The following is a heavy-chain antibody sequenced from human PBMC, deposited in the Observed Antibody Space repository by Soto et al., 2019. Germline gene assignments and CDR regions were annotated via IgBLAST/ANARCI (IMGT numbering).Heavy chain of an antibody. D-gene: IGHD4-17*01. CDR2: IGGYKGNT. Sequence: ASVKVSCKASGYTFTNYGVSWVRQAPGQGLEWMGWIGGYKGNTNYAQKLQGRVTMTTDTSTSTAYMELRSLRSDDTAVYYCARDEFGDPGVYWGQGTLVTISS. V-gene: IGHV1-18*01. CDR3: ARDEFGDPGVY. J-gene: IGHJ4*02. CDR1: GYTFTNYG.